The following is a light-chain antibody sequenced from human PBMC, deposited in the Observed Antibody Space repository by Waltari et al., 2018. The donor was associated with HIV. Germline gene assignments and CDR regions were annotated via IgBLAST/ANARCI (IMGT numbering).Light chain of an antibody. CDR3: QVWDSSSGVV. CDR1: DIESKV. CDR2: DDS. J-gene: IGLJ2*01. V-gene: IGLV3-21*04. Sequence: SYVLTQSPSVSVAPGKTARLPCGGNDIESKVVHWYQQKPGPAPLLVIYDDSDRPSGMSERFSGSNSGNTATLTISRVEAGDEAAYYCQVWDSSSGVVFGGGTNLTVL.